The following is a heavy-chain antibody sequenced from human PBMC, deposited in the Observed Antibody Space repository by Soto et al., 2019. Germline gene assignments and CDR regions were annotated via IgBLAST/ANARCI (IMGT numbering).Heavy chain of an antibody. J-gene: IGHJ3*02. CDR3: AKDFGEVGDLDYGDYQTPDPFDI. V-gene: IGHV3-23*01. CDR1: GFTFSSYA. D-gene: IGHD4-17*01. CDR2: ISGSGGST. Sequence: GGSLRLSCAASGFTFSSYAMSWVRQAPGKGLEWVLAISGSGGSTYYADSVKGRFTISRDNSKNTLYLQMNSLRAEDTAVYYCAKDFGEVGDLDYGDYQTPDPFDIWGQGTMVTVSS.